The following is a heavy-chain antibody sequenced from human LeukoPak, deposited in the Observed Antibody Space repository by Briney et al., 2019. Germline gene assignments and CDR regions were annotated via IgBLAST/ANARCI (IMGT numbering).Heavy chain of an antibody. CDR1: GGSISSYY. CDR3: ASHVVTTWGDYFDY. CDR2: NSGST. V-gene: IGHV4-59*08. Sequence: PSETLSLTRTVSGGSISSYYWSRIRQPPGKGLEWIGYNSGSTNYNPSLKSRVTISVDTSKNHFSLNLSSVTAADTAVYYCASHVVTTWGDYFDYWGQGTLVTVSS. J-gene: IGHJ4*02. D-gene: IGHD4-23*01.